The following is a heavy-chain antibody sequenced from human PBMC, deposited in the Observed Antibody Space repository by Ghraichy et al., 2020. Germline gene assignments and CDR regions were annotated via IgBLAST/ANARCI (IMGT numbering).Heavy chain of an antibody. CDR1: GFTFSSFW. J-gene: IGHJ2*01. CDR2: IKQDGSVK. V-gene: IGHV3-7*03. Sequence: GESLNISCEASGFTFSSFWMTWVRQAPGKGLEWVANIKQDGSVKNYVDSVKGRFTISRDNAKNSMYVQMNSLRVEDTAVYYCARDVGWYLDLWGRGTLVTVSS. CDR3: ARDVGWYLDL. D-gene: IGHD1-26*01.